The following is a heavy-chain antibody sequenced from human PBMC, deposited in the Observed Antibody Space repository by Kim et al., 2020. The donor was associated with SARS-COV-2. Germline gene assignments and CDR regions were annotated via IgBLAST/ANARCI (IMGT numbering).Heavy chain of an antibody. Sequence: GGSLRLSCAASGFTFSTYAMSWVRQAPGKGLEWVSAISGSGGSTYYADSVKGRFTISRDNSKNTLYLQMNSLRAEDTAVYYCAKSKGYCSGGSCYPYYYYYGMDVWGQGTTVTVSS. CDR3: AKSKGYCSGGSCYPYYYYYGMDV. J-gene: IGHJ6*02. D-gene: IGHD2-15*01. CDR2: ISGSGGST. V-gene: IGHV3-23*01. CDR1: GFTFSTYA.